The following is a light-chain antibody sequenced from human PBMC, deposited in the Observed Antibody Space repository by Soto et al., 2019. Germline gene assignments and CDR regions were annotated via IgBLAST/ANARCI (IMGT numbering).Light chain of an antibody. CDR1: SGHNSYA. CDR3: QTWSTDIRV. V-gene: IGLV4-69*01. J-gene: IGLJ3*02. CDR2: LNSDGSH. Sequence: QLVLTQPPSASASLGASVKLTFTLSSGHNSYAIAWHQQQPEKGPRYLMKLNSDGSHSKGDGIPDRFSGSSSGAERYLTSSSLQSEDEADYYCQTWSTDIRVFGGGTKLTVL.